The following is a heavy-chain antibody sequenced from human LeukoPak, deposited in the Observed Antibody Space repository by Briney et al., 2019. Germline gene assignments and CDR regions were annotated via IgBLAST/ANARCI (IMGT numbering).Heavy chain of an antibody. CDR3: ARWRWQQSEFDL. D-gene: IGHD5-24*01. Sequence: PGGSLRLSCVASGFSFSSYHMSWVRQAPGKGLGCVAHIFPDGHQESCDASVRGPFTVSRDNAKNSVFLQMNSLRVEDTAIYYCARWRWQQSEFDLWGQGALVTVSS. J-gene: IGHJ4*02. CDR2: IFPDGHQE. V-gene: IGHV3-7*01. CDR1: GFSFSSYH.